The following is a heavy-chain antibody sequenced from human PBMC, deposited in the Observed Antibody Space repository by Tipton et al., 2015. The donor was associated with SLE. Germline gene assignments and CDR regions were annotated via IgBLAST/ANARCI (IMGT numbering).Heavy chain of an antibody. V-gene: IGHV3-74*01. CDR3: VRLWCVWDGTRCYGGTYFEL. D-gene: IGHD2-2*01. CDR2: IKTDGSGT. CDR1: GFTFRTYW. J-gene: IGHJ2*01. Sequence: SLRLSCAASGFTFRTYWMHWVRQVPGKGLVWVSYIKTDGSGTKYAYSVKGRFTISRDNSMNTLYMQMNSLRAEDTAVYYCVRLWCVWDGTRCYGGTYFELWGRGPLVTFSS.